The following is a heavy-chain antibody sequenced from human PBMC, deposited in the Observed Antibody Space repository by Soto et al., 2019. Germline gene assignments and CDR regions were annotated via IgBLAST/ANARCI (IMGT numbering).Heavy chain of an antibody. D-gene: IGHD2-21*01. J-gene: IGHJ6*02. Sequence: SETLSHTCTVSGGSVSSGSYYWSWIRQPPKKGLEWIGYIYYSGSTNYNPSLKSRVTISVHTSKNQFSLMLSSVTAADTPVYYCARQKNSCFYGMHVWVPVTMVTDS. CDR1: GGSVSSGSYY. V-gene: IGHV4-61*01. CDR2: IYYSGST. CDR3: ARQKNSCFYGMHV.